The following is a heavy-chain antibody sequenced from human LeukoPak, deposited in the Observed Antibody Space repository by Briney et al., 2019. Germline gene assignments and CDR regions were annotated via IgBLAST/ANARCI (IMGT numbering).Heavy chain of an antibody. CDR3: ARDTSGSYYYFDY. J-gene: IGHJ4*02. Sequence: GGSLRLSCAASGFTFSDYWMNWVRQAPGKGLEWVANINHDGSEKYYVDSVKGRFTISRDNAKNSLYLQMNSLRAEDTAVYYCARDTSGSYYYFDYWGQGTLVTVSS. CDR1: GFTFSDYW. CDR2: INHDGSEK. V-gene: IGHV3-7*01. D-gene: IGHD1-26*01.